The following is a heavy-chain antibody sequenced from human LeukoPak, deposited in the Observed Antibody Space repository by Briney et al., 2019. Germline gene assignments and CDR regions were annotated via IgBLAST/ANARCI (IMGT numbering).Heavy chain of an antibody. CDR1: GFTFSSYA. D-gene: IGHD6-6*01. V-gene: IGHV3-30*02. J-gene: IGHJ4*02. CDR2: IRYDGSNK. CDR3: AKDRIAARPTYDY. Sequence: GGSLRLSCAASGFTFSSYAMSWVRQAPGKGLEWVAFIRYDGSNKYYADSVKGRFTISRDNSKNTLYLQMNSLRAEDTAVYYCAKDRIAARPTYDYWGQGTLVTVSS.